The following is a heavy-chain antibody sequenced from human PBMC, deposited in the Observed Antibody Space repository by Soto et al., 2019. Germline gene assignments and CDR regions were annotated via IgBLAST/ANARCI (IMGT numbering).Heavy chain of an antibody. CDR3: AIELAYCSGGSCYMEGAFDI. V-gene: IGHV3-23*01. Sequence: EVQLWESGGGLVQPGGSLRLSCAASGSTFSSYAMSWVRQAPGKGLEWVSVISGSGDSTYYADSVKGRFTISRDNSKNTLYLQMNSLRAEDTAVYYCAIELAYCSGGSCYMEGAFDIWGQGTMVTVSS. CDR1: GSTFSSYA. D-gene: IGHD2-15*01. CDR2: ISGSGDST. J-gene: IGHJ3*02.